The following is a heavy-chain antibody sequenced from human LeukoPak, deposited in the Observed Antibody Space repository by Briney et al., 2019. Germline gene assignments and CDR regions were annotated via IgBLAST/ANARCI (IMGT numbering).Heavy chain of an antibody. Sequence: QSGGSLRLSCEVSGFTFSNYWMTWVRQAPGKGLGWVANIKEDGSEKNYVDSVKGRFTISRDNAKNSLYLQMNSLRAEDTAVYYCARGGSDSDYWGQGTLVTVSS. CDR2: IKEDGSEK. V-gene: IGHV3-7*04. CDR3: ARGGSDSDY. CDR1: GFTFSNYW. D-gene: IGHD6-6*01. J-gene: IGHJ4*02.